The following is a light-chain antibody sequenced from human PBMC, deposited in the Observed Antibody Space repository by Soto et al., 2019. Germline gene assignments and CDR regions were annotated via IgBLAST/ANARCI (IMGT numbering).Light chain of an antibody. V-gene: IGKV3-20*01. J-gene: IGKJ5*01. CDR1: QSVSSN. CDR3: QQYGNSPIT. Sequence: EIVMTQSPATLSVSPGERATLSCRASQSVSSNLAWYQQKPGQPPSLLIYGTSSRAPGIPDRFSGAGSGTDFTLTISRLEPEDFAVYYCQQYGNSPITFGQGTRLEI. CDR2: GTS.